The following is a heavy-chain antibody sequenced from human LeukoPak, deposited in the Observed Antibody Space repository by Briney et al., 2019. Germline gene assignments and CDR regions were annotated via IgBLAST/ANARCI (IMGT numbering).Heavy chain of an antibody. J-gene: IGHJ4*02. D-gene: IGHD1-1*01. CDR3: VSPSRPGTTLYFDY. Sequence: GRSLRLSCAASGFTFSSYAMHWVRQAPGKGLEWVAVIWYEADHHYYGDSVKGRFTISRDNSKNTLYLQMNSLRVEDTAVYYCVSPSRPGTTLYFDYWGQGTLVTVSA. V-gene: IGHV3-33*08. CDR2: IWYEADHH. CDR1: GFTFSSYA.